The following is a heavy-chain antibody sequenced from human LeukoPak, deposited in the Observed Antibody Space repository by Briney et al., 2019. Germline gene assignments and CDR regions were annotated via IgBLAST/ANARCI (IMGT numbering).Heavy chain of an antibody. V-gene: IGHV4-59*08. CDR2: IYYSGST. J-gene: IGHJ4*02. CDR3: ARLESSGCVSV. D-gene: IGHD3-22*01. Sequence: SETLSLTCIVSGGSISNYYWSWIRQPPGKGLEWIGYIYYSGSTRYNPSLKSRVTISVDTSKNQFFLKLNSVTAADTAVYYCARLESSGCVSVWGQGTLVTVSS. CDR1: GGSISNYY.